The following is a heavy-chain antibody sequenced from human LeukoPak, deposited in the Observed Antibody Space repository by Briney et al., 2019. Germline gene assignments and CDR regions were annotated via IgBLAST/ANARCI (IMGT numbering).Heavy chain of an antibody. D-gene: IGHD3-16*01. Sequence: GGSLRLSCAASGFTFSTYPMSWVRQAPGKGLEWVSTISNDGRRTYYGDYVKGLSTISRDNSENIVYLQMNSLRAEDTAVYYWAKARGPVMGDLWGEGTLVSASS. CDR2: ISNDGRRT. CDR3: AKARGPVMGDL. CDR1: GFTFSTYP. J-gene: IGHJ4*02. V-gene: IGHV3-23*01.